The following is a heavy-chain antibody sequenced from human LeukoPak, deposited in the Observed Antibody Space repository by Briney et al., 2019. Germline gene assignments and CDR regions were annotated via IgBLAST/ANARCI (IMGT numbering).Heavy chain of an antibody. D-gene: IGHD3-3*01. CDR3: ARGPYYDFWSGYSLPPNY. Sequence: GGSLRLSCAASGFTFSSYWMHWVRQAPGKGLVWVSRINSDGSSTSYADSVKGRFTISRDNAKNTLYLQMNSLRAEDTAVYYCARGPYYDFWSGYSLPPNYWGQGTLVTVSS. CDR1: GFTFSSYW. CDR2: INSDGSST. J-gene: IGHJ4*02. V-gene: IGHV3-74*01.